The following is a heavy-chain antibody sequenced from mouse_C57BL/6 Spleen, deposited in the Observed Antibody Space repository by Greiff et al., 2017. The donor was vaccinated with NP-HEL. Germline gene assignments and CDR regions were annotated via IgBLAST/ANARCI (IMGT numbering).Heavy chain of an antibody. CDR3: ARGGYDYDRVFDY. J-gene: IGHJ2*01. CDR1: GYTFTDYN. D-gene: IGHD2-4*01. Sequence: EVQLQQSGTELVKPGASVKMSCKASGYTFTDYNMHWVKQSHGKSLEWIGYINPNNGGTSYNQKFKGKATLTVNKSSSTAYMELRSLTSEDSAVYYCARGGYDYDRVFDYWGQGTTLTVSS. V-gene: IGHV1-22*01. CDR2: INPNNGGT.